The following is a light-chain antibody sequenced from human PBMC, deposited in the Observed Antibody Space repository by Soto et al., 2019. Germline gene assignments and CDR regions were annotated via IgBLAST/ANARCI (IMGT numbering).Light chain of an antibody. CDR3: AAWDDSLNAWV. CDR2: TYN. CDR1: SSNIGSNT. V-gene: IGLV1-44*01. Sequence: QAVLTQPPSASGTPGQRVTISCSGSSSNIGSNTVNWYQQLPGTAPKLLIYTYNQRPSGVPDRFSGSKSGTSASLAISGLQPEDEADYYCAAWDDSLNAWVFGGGTKLTVL. J-gene: IGLJ3*02.